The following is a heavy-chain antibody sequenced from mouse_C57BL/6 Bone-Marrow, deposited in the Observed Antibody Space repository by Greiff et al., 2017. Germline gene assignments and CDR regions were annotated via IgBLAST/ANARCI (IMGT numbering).Heavy chain of an antibody. V-gene: IGHV1-58*01. D-gene: IGHD1-1*01. CDR1: GYTFTSYG. CDR2: IYIGNGYT. CDR3: ARGNYYCSSSDFDY. J-gene: IGHJ2*01. Sequence: SGAELVRPGSSVKMSCKTSGYTFTSYGINWVKQRPGQGLEWIGYIYIGNGYTEYNEKFKGKATLTADTSSSTAYMQLSSLTSEDSAIYFCARGNYYCSSSDFDYWGQGTTLTVSS.